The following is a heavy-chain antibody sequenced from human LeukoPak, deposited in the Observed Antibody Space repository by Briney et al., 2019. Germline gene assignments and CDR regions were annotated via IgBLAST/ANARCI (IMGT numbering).Heavy chain of an antibody. CDR2: LSGSGGST. J-gene: IGHJ4*02. D-gene: IGHD3-16*01. CDR1: GFTFSSYA. Sequence: PGGSLRLSCAASGFTFSSYAMSWVRQTPGKGLEWVSALSGSGGSTYYADSVKGRFTISRDNSRDTLYLQMNSLRAEDTAVYYCAKGYYDYAWASYYFDYWGQGTLVTVSS. CDR3: AKGYYDYAWASYYFDY. V-gene: IGHV3-23*01.